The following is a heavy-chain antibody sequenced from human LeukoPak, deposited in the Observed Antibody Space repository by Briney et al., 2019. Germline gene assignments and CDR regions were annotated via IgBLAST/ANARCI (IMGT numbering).Heavy chain of an antibody. CDR1: GFTFTSSA. V-gene: IGHV1-58*01. CDR2: IVVGSGNT. Sequence: SVKVSCKASGFTFTSSAVQWVRQARGQPLEWIGWIVVGSGNTNYAQKFQERVTITRDMSTSTAYMELSSLRAEDTAVYYCAKIPYSSGWVQNWFDPWGQGTLVTVSS. D-gene: IGHD6-19*01. CDR3: AKIPYSSGWVQNWFDP. J-gene: IGHJ5*02.